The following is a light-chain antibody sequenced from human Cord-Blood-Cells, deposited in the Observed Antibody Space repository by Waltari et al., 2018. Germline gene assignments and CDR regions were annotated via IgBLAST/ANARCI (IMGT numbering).Light chain of an antibody. CDR3: SSYTSISNWV. J-gene: IGLJ3*02. V-gene: IGLV2-14*01. Sequence: QSALTQPASVSGSPGQSITISCTGTSSDGGGYNYVSWYQQHPGKATKLMIYDVSNRPSGVSNRFSGSKACNTASLTISGLQAEDEADYYCSSYTSISNWVFGGGTKLTVL. CDR2: DVS. CDR1: SSDGGGYNY.